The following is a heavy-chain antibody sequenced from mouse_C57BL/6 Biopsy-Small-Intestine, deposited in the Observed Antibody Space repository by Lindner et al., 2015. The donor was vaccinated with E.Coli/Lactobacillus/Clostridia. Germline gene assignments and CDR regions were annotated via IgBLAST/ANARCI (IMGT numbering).Heavy chain of an antibody. J-gene: IGHJ3*01. CDR3: VSEREQGVIIFPY. CDR2: ISAHYGTT. V-gene: IGHV1-79*01. Sequence: SVKVSCKASGYTFTTYGLSWVRQAPGQGLEWMGWISAHYGTTLYEQKFQDRVTMTRDTSTTTAYMELRSLTSDDTAVYYCVSEREQGVIIFPYWGQGTLVTVS. D-gene: IGHD2-4*01. CDR1: GYTFTTYG.